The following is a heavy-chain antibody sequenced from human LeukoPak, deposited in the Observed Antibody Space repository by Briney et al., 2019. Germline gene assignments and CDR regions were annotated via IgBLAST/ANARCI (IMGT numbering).Heavy chain of an antibody. CDR3: ARVSEYYYDSSVINSRLYYFDY. Sequence: GASVKVSCKASGYTFTSFGINWVRQAPGQGLEWMGWISAYNGNINYAQMLQGRVTMTTDTSTSTAYMDLRSLRSDDTAVYYCARVSEYYYDSSVINSRLYYFDYWGQGTLVTVSS. J-gene: IGHJ4*02. CDR2: ISAYNGNI. CDR1: GYTFTSFG. D-gene: IGHD3-22*01. V-gene: IGHV1-18*01.